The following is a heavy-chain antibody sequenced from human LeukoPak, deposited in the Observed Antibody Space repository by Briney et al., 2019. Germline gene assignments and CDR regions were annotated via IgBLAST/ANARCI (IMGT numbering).Heavy chain of an antibody. CDR3: AKTGYKFDY. D-gene: IGHD5-24*01. J-gene: IGHJ4*02. CDR1: GLTFSSFA. V-gene: IGHV3-23*01. CDR2: ISGSGGST. Sequence: PGGSLRLSCAASGLTFSSFAMSWVRQAPGKGPEWVSTISGSGGSTYYADSVKGRFTISRDNSKNTLYLQMNSLRAEDTAVYYCAKTGYKFDYWGQGTLVTVSS.